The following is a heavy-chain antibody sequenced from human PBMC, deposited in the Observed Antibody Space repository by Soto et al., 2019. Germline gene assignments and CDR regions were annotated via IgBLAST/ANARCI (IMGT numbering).Heavy chain of an antibody. D-gene: IGHD2-2*01. CDR2: INPNSGGT. V-gene: IGHV1-2*04. CDR3: ASGLHCSSTSCYYYYGMDV. J-gene: IGHJ6*02. CDR1: GSTFTGYY. Sequence: ASVKVSCKASGSTFTGYYMHWVRQAPGQGLEWMGWINPNSGGTNYAQKFQGWVTMTRDTSISTAYMELSRLRSDDTAVYYCASGLHCSSTSCYYYYGMDVWGQGTTVTVSS.